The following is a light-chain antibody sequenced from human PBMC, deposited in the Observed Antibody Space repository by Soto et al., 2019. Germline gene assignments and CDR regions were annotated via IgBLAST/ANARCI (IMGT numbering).Light chain of an antibody. CDR3: AAWDDSLSGVV. Sequence: QSVLTQPPSASGTPGQRVTISCSGSSSNIGSNYVYWYQQLPGTVQLLIYRNSERPSGVPDRFSGSKSGTSASLAISGLRSEDEADYYCAAWDDSLSGVVFGGGTKLTVL. J-gene: IGLJ2*01. CDR1: SSNIGSNY. CDR2: RNS. V-gene: IGLV1-47*01.